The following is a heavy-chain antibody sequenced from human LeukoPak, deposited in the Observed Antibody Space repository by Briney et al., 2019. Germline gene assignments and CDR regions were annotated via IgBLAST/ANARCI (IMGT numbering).Heavy chain of an antibody. CDR1: GFTFSSYG. V-gene: IGHV3-30*03. CDR3: VRLQDY. CDR2: ISYDGSNK. J-gene: IGHJ4*02. Sequence: GRSLRLSCAASGFTFSSYGMHWVRQAPGKGLEWVAVISYDGSNKYYADSVKGRFTISRDNSKNTLYLQMNSLRAEDTAVYYCVRLQDYWGQGTLVTVSS.